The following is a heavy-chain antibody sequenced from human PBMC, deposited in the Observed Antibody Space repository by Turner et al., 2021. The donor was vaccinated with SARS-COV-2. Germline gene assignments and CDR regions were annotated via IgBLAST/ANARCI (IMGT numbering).Heavy chain of an antibody. CDR1: GFTFSSYA. CDR2: ISGSGGST. Sequence: EVQLLESGGGLVQPGGSLRRSCAASGFTFSSYAMSWVRQAPGKGLEWVSTISGSGGSTYYADSVKGRFTISRDNSKNTLYLQMNSLRAEDTAVYYCAKDLGYYGSGSLWGQGTLVTVSS. J-gene: IGHJ4*02. V-gene: IGHV3-23*01. D-gene: IGHD3-10*01. CDR3: AKDLGYYGSGSL.